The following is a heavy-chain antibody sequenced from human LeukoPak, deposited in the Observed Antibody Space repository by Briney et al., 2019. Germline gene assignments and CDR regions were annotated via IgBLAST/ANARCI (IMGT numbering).Heavy chain of an antibody. D-gene: IGHD1-26*01. CDR1: EYTLTELS. CDR2: FDPDDGEI. CDR3: AADRGDYSGSYWTAFDI. J-gene: IGHJ3*02. V-gene: IGHV1-24*01. Sequence: EASVKVSCKVSEYTLTELSMHWVRQAPGKGLEWLGGFDPDDGEIICAQKFQGRVTMSDDTSTDTAYMELGSLRSDDTAVYYCAADRGDYSGSYWTAFDIWGQGTMVTVSS.